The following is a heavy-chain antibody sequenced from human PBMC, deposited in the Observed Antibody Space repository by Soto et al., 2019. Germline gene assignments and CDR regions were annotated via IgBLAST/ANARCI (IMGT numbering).Heavy chain of an antibody. CDR3: ARHHAGYSSSWVDY. D-gene: IGHD6-13*01. J-gene: IGHJ4*02. Sequence: QLQLQESGPGLVKPSETLSLTCTVSGGSISSSSYYWGWIRQPPGKGLEWIGSIYYSGSTYYNPSLKSRVTISVDTSKNQFSLKLSSVTAADTAVYYCARHHAGYSSSWVDYWGQGTLVTVSS. V-gene: IGHV4-39*01. CDR2: IYYSGST. CDR1: GGSISSSSYY.